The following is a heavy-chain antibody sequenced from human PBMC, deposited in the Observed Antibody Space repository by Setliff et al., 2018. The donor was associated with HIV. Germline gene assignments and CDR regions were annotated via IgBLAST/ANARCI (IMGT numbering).Heavy chain of an antibody. Sequence: GGSLRLSCVASGLPFYNYWMTWLRRAPGRGLEWVANIKQDGSDMHYIESVKGRFTIFRDNAKNSVFLQMNSLRAEDMALYYCAKDRGAAAGNGGYFDYWGQGTLVTVSS. CDR2: IKQDGSDM. V-gene: IGHV3-7*03. J-gene: IGHJ4*02. D-gene: IGHD6-13*01. CDR1: GLPFYNYW. CDR3: AKDRGAAAGNGGYFDY.